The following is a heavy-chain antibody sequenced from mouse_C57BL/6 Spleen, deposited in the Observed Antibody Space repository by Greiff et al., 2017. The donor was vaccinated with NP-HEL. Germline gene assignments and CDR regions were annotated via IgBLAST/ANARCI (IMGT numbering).Heavy chain of an antibody. CDR2: ISSGGSYT. CDR1: GFTFSNYG. CDR3: ARRDDGYYVAWFAY. Sequence: EVQLVESGGDLVKPGGSLKLSCAASGFTFSNYGMSWVRQTPDKRLEWVATISSGGSYTHYPDSVKGRFTISRDKAKNTLYLQMSSLKSEDTAMYYCARRDDGYYVAWFAYWGQGTLVTVSA. D-gene: IGHD2-3*01. J-gene: IGHJ3*01. V-gene: IGHV5-6*01.